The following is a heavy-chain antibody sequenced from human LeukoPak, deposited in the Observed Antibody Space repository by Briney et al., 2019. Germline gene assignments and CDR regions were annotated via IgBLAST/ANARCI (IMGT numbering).Heavy chain of an antibody. CDR1: GFTFSSYG. D-gene: IGHD5-18*01. CDR2: ISYDGSNK. J-gene: IGHJ4*02. V-gene: IGHV3-30*18. CDR3: AKDIQLWTSGFDY. Sequence: GRSLRLSCAASGFTFSSYGMHWVRQAPGKGLDWVAVISYDGSNKYYADSVKGRFTISRDNSKNTLYLQMNSLRAEDTAVYYCAKDIQLWTSGFDYWGQGTLVTVSS.